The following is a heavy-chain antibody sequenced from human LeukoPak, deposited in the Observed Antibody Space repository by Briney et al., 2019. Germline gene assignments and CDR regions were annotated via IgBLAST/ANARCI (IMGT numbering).Heavy chain of an antibody. J-gene: IGHJ6*02. CDR1: GFTFNNYD. Sequence: GGSLRLSCAAYGFTFNNYDMSWIRQSPGKGLEWVSTIVENSDITLYADSVKGRFTISIDNSKNNLYLQMNSLGAEDTAIYYCVKDYPFDFWCGWGDVWGQGTTVTVSS. CDR2: IVENSDIT. CDR3: VKDYPFDFWCGWGDV. D-gene: IGHD3-3*01. V-gene: IGHV3-23*01.